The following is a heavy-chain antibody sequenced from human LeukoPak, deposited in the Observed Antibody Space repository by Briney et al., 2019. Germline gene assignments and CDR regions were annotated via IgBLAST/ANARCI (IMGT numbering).Heavy chain of an antibody. CDR3: AREDVVATSFDY. Sequence: ASVKVSCKASGYTFTSYGISWVRQAPGQGLEWMGWVSAYNGNTNYAQKLQGRVTMTTDTSTSTAYMELRSLRSDDTAVYYCAREDVVATSFDYWGQGTLVTVSS. V-gene: IGHV1-18*01. D-gene: IGHD5-12*01. J-gene: IGHJ4*02. CDR2: VSAYNGNT. CDR1: GYTFTSYG.